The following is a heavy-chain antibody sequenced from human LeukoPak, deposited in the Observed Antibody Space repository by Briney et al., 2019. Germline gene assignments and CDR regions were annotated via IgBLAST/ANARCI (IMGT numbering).Heavy chain of an antibody. CDR1: GGSITSSTYY. CDR3: ARLSMHTFGGARSGFDY. CDR2: MYYTGST. Sequence: SETLSLTCAVSGGSITSSTYYWGWVRQPPGKGLEWIGHMYYTGSTYHNPSLKSRVTTSVDTSKKQFSLKLTSVTAADTAVYYCARLSMHTFGGARSGFDYWGQGTLVTVSS. D-gene: IGHD3-16*01. V-gene: IGHV4-39*01. J-gene: IGHJ4*02.